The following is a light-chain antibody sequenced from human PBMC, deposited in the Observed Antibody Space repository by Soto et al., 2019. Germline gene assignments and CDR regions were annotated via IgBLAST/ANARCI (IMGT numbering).Light chain of an antibody. CDR3: QQKNYMLPLFT. CDR2: VAS. CDR1: QSVSSN. V-gene: IGKV3D-15*01. Sequence: EIVMTQSPATLSVSPGERATLSCRASQSVSSNLAWYQQKPGQAPRLLIYVASTRATGVPARFSGSGSGTAFLLPIIRLQPEDFAVDYWQQKNYMLPLFTFGPGTKVDI. J-gene: IGKJ3*01.